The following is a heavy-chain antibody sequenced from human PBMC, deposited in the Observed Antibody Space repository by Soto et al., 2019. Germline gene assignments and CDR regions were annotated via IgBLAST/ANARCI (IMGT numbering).Heavy chain of an antibody. CDR3: ARHGGYYFDY. V-gene: IGHV4-34*01. CDR2: IGHSGGT. D-gene: IGHD3-16*01. CDR1: GGSFSGYY. J-gene: IGHJ4*02. Sequence: SETLSLTCAVYGGSFSGYYWSWIRQPPGQGLEWIGEIGHSGGTIYNPSLEGRVTISGDSSNNQFSLKLDSVTAADTAVYYCARHGGYYFDYWGQGAPVTVSS.